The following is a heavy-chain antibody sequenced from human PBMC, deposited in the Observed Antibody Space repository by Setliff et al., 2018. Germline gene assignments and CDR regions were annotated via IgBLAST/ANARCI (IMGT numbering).Heavy chain of an antibody. Sequence: SETLSLTCAVSGGSISTDPYFWTWIRQHPVKGLEWIGYISYSGRTSYNPSLYSRITVSLDRSKNQFSLQLTSVTAADTAVYYCARNTPKLPELGIYGRFDYWGQGILVTVSS. D-gene: IGHD7-27*01. CDR3: ARNTPKLPELGIYGRFDY. CDR1: GGSISTDPYF. CDR2: ISYSGRT. V-gene: IGHV4-31*11. J-gene: IGHJ4*02.